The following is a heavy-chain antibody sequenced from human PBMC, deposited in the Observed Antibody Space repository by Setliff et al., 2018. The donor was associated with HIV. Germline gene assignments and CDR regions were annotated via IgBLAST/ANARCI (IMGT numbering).Heavy chain of an antibody. CDR1: GFNFSSHT. CDR2: IRSNTYGGTT. J-gene: IGHJ4*02. V-gene: IGHV3-49*03. CDR3: TANYEHY. D-gene: IGHD4-4*01. Sequence: PGGSLRLSCAASGFNFSSHTMNWIRQAPGKALEWIAFIRSNTYGGTTEYAASVKGRFTISRDDSKSIAYLQMDSLKAEDTAVYYCTANYEHYWGQGTLVTVSS.